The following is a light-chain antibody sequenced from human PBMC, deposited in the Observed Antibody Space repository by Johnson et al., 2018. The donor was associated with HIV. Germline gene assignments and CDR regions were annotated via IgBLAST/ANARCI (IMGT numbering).Light chain of an antibody. J-gene: IGLJ1*01. Sequence: HSVLTQPPSVSAAPGQKVTISCSGSSSNIGNNYVSWHQKFPGAAPKVLIYDNNKRPSGIPDRISGSKSGTSATLGITGLQTGDEADYYCGTWNSRLSVGHVFGTGTKVTVL. CDR2: DNN. CDR3: GTWNSRLSVGHV. V-gene: IGLV1-51*01. CDR1: SSNIGNNY.